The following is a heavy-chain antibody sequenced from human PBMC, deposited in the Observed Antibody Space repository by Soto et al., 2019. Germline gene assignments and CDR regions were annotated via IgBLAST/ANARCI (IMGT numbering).Heavy chain of an antibody. D-gene: IGHD3-22*01. V-gene: IGHV4-31*03. CDR2: IYYSGST. Sequence: KPSETLSLTCTVSGGSISSGVYYWSWIRQHPGKGLEWIGYIYYSGSTYYTPSLKRRVTIAVDTSKNQFSLKLSSVTAADTAVYYCAIDSRYYYDSSGYSPIYYGMDVWGQGTTVTVSS. CDR3: AIDSRYYYDSSGYSPIYYGMDV. J-gene: IGHJ6*02. CDR1: GGSISSGVYY.